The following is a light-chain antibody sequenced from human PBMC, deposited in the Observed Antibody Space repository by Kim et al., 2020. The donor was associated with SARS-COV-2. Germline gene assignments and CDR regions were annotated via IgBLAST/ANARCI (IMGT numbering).Light chain of an antibody. CDR2: YAS. V-gene: IGKV1D-13*01. J-gene: IGKJ1*01. CDR1: QDITTA. Sequence: ASVRDRVTITCRASQDITTALAWYQQKPGNAPKLLIYYASTLQSGVPLRFSGSGSGTDFTLTISSLQPEDFATYYCQQFNNYPQTFGQGTKVDIK. CDR3: QQFNNYPQT.